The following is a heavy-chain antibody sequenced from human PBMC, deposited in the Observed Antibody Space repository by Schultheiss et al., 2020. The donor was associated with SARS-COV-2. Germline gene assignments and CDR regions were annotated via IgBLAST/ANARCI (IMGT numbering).Heavy chain of an antibody. D-gene: IGHD1-7*01. V-gene: IGHV4-59*11. J-gene: IGHJ4*02. CDR3: ARVDDWNYRYYFDY. CDR1: GGSNSFHY. Sequence: SETLSLTCSVSGGSNSFHYFSWIRQPPVKGLEWIGNIYYSGRTTYNPSLKSRVTLSLDTSQNQFSLRLSSVTAADTAVYYCARVDDWNYRYYFDYWGQGTLVTVSS. CDR2: IYYSGRT.